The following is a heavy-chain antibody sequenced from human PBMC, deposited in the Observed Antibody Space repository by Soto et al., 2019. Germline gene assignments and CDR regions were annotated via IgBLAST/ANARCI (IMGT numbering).Heavy chain of an antibody. V-gene: IGHV1-2*02. CDR2: INPNSGGT. CDR3: AKPLVGSPYYYYGMDV. D-gene: IGHD1-26*01. J-gene: IGHJ6*02. CDR1: GYTFTGYY. Sequence: GASVKVSCKASGYTFTGYYMHWVRQAPGQGLEWMGWINPNSGGTNYAQKFQGRVTMTRDTSISTAYMELSRLRSDDTAVYYCAKPLVGSPYYYYGMDVWCQGTTVTVSS.